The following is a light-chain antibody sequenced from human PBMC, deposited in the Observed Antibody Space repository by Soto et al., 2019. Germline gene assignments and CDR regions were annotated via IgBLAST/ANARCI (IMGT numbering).Light chain of an antibody. Sequence: EIEMTQSPATLSLSPGERATLSCRASQSVGTNLAWHQQKPGQGPRLLIFGASTRATGVRGWISGSGSGTDFTLTISSLQSEDFAMYYCHQYNNWPETFGQGTEVEIK. V-gene: IGKV3-15*01. CDR3: HQYNNWPET. CDR2: GAS. J-gene: IGKJ1*01. CDR1: QSVGTN.